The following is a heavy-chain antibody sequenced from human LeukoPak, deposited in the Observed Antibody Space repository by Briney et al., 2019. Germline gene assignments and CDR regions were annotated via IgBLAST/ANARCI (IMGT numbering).Heavy chain of an antibody. D-gene: IGHD3-22*01. CDR2: INPNSGGT. CDR1: GYTFTGYY. CDR3: ARDRSGYYYSGDY. J-gene: IGHJ4*02. V-gene: IGHV1-2*02. Sequence: ASVKVSCKTSGYTFTGYYMHWVRQAPGQGLEWMGWINPNSGGTNYAQKFQGRVTMTRDTSISTAYMELSRLRSDDTAVYYCARDRSGYYYSGDYWGQGTLVTVSS.